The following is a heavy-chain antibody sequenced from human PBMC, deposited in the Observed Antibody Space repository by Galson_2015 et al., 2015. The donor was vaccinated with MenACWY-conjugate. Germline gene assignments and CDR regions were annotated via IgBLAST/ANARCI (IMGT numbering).Heavy chain of an antibody. Sequence: PALVNPTQPLTLPCTFSGFSLSTSGVGVGWIRQPPGKALEWLALIYWDDDKRYSPALKSRLTITKDTSNNPVVLTMTKMDPVDTATYYCAHGNFDILTGYYWFDAFDIWGQGTMVIVSS. CDR1: GFSLSTSGVG. D-gene: IGHD3-9*01. CDR2: IYWDDDK. J-gene: IGHJ3*02. CDR3: AHGNFDILTGYYWFDAFDI. V-gene: IGHV2-5*02.